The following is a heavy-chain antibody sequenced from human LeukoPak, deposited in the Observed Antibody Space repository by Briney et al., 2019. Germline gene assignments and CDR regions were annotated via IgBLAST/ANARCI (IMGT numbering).Heavy chain of an antibody. Sequence: GGSLRLSCAASGFTVSSNYMSWVRQAPGKGLEWVSVIYSGGSTYYADSVKGRFTISRDNSKNTLYLQMNSLGAEDTAVYHCAKPEDSGYDGLVWGQGTLVTVSS. D-gene: IGHD5-12*01. CDR3: AKPEDSGYDGLV. J-gene: IGHJ4*02. CDR1: GFTVSSNY. CDR2: IYSGGST. V-gene: IGHV3-53*01.